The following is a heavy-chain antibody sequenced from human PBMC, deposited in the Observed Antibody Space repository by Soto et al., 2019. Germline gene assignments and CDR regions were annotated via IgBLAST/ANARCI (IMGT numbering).Heavy chain of an antibody. Sequence: ASVKVSCKASGYTFTGYYMHWVRQAPGQGLEWMGWINPNSGGTNYAQKFQGWVTMTRDTSISTAYMELSRLRSDDTAVYYCARDRGGTVAGPGDFDYWGQGTLVTVSS. D-gene: IGHD6-19*01. CDR1: GYTFTGYY. CDR2: INPNSGGT. CDR3: ARDRGGTVAGPGDFDY. V-gene: IGHV1-2*04. J-gene: IGHJ4*02.